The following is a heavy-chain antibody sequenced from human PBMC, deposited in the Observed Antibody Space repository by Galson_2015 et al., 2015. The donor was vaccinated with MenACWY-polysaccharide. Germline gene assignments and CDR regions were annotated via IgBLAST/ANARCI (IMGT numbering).Heavy chain of an antibody. D-gene: IGHD2-21*01. CDR3: AKGRDLDRIACRGDCYIAYDF. CDR1: GFTVSSSY. CDR2: FYSGGTT. V-gene: IGHV3-53*01. J-gene: IGHJ4*02. Sequence: SLRLSCAASGFTVSSSYMSWVRQAPGKGLEWISAFYSGGTTYYADSVKGRFTISRDNSRDTLYLQMNSLRAGDTAVYYCAKGRDLDRIACRGDCYIAYDFWGQGTLVTVSS.